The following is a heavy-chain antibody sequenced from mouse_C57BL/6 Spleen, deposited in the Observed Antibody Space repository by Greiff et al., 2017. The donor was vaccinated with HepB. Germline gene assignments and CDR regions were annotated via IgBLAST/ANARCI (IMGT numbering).Heavy chain of an antibody. CDR2: IDPETGGT. Sequence: VKVVESGAELVRPGASVTLSCKASGYTFTDYEMHWVKQTPVHGLEWIGAIDPETGGTAYNQKFKGKAILTADKSSSTAYMELRILTSEDSAVYYCTRWGSSYFAYWGQGTLVTVSA. J-gene: IGHJ3*01. D-gene: IGHD1-1*01. V-gene: IGHV1-15*01. CDR1: GYTFTDYE. CDR3: TRWGSSYFAY.